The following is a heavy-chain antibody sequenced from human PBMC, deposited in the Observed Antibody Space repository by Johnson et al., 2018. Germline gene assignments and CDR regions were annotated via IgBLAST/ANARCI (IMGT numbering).Heavy chain of an antibody. CDR1: GFTFSNYW. CDR2: IKQDESEK. D-gene: IGHD3-22*01. V-gene: IGHV3-7*01. CDR3: ASRYYDPSGCSAYFQH. Sequence: VQLVESGGGLVQPGGSLRLSCVASGFTFSNYWMSWVHQAPGKGLEWVANIKQDESEKYYVYSVKGRFTISRDNAKNSLFLQMNSLVAEDRAVYYCASRYYDPSGCSAYFQHWGQGTLVTVSS. J-gene: IGHJ1*01.